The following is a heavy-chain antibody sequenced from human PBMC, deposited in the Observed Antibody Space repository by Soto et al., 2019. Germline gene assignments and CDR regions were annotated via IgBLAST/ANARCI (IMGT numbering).Heavy chain of an antibody. Sequence: QVQLVQSGAEEKKPGASVKVSCKASGYTFTGYAMHWVRQAPGQRLEWMGWINAGNGNTKYSQKFQGRVTITRDTSARTAYMERNRLRSEDTAVYYWASSVAVPAYFDYWGQGTRVTVSS. CDR3: ASSVAVPAYFDY. J-gene: IGHJ4*02. V-gene: IGHV1-3*05. CDR1: GYTFTGYA. D-gene: IGHD6-19*01. CDR2: INAGNGNT.